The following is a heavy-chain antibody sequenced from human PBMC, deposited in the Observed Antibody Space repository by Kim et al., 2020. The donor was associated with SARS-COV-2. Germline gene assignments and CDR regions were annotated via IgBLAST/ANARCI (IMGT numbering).Heavy chain of an antibody. V-gene: IGHV4-34*01. CDR1: GGSFSGYY. J-gene: IGHJ5*02. D-gene: IGHD1-26*01. Sequence: SETLSLTCAVYGGSFSGYYWSWIRQPPGKGLEWIGEINHSGSTNYNPSLKSRVTISVDTSKNQFSLKLSSVTAADTAVYYCARGGRTRNYDHWGQGTLVTVSS. CDR2: INHSGST. CDR3: ARGGRTRNYDH.